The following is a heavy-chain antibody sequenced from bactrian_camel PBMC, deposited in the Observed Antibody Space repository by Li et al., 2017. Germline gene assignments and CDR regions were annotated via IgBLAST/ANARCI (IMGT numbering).Heavy chain of an antibody. Sequence: VQLVESGGGSVQTGGTLTLSCTTGGYGYSKMCILGWHRETLGKKRDLVSSIIPPGKTYYADSVKGRFTIFLDNAKTMMHLRMTNLKIEDTAVYHCALGDKYGSTRAGNPRGQGTQVTVS. D-gene: IGHD6*01. J-gene: IGHJ4*01. V-gene: IGHV3S53*01. CDR2: IIPPGKT. CDR1: GYGYSKMC.